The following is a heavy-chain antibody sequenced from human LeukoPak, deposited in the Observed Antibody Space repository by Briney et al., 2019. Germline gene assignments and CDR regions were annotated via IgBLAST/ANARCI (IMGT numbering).Heavy chain of an antibody. V-gene: IGHV4-34*01. J-gene: IGHJ6*03. Sequence: SETLSLTCAVYGGSFSGYYWSWIRQPPGKGLEWIGEINHSGSTNYNPSLKSRVTISVDTSKNQFSLKLSSVTAADTAVYYCARQGKVVPRGLYMDVWGKGTTVTVSS. D-gene: IGHD2-2*01. CDR1: GGSFSGYY. CDR3: ARQGKVVPRGLYMDV. CDR2: INHSGST.